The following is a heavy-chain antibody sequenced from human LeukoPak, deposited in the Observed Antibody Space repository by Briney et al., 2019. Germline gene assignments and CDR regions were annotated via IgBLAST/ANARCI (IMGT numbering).Heavy chain of an antibody. CDR1: GGSISSYY. Sequence: SETLSLTCTVSGGSISSYYWSWIRQPPGKRREWIGYICYSGSTNYNPSLKSRVTISVDTSKNQFSLKLSSVTAADTAAYYCARNIVATSGWFDPGAQETLVTVSS. CDR2: ICYSGST. V-gene: IGHV4-59*12. D-gene: IGHD5-12*01. CDR3: ARNIVATSGWFDP. J-gene: IGHJ5*02.